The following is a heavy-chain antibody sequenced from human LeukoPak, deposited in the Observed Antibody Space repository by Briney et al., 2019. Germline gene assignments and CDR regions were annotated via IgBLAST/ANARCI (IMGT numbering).Heavy chain of an antibody. Sequence: PGGSLRLSCAASGFTFSDYYMSWIRQAPGKGLEWVSYISGSGSTIYYADSVKGRFTISRDNAKNSLCLQMNSLRAEDTAVYYCARAKYNWNPIDYWGQGTLVTVPS. V-gene: IGHV3-11*01. J-gene: IGHJ4*02. CDR1: GFTFSDYY. CDR3: ARAKYNWNPIDY. D-gene: IGHD1-20*01. CDR2: ISGSGSTI.